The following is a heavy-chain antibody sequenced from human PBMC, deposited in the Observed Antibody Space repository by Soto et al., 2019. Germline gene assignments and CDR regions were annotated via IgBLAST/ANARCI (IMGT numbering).Heavy chain of an antibody. V-gene: IGHV1-69*13. CDR2: IIPIFGTA. J-gene: IGHJ6*02. CDR1: GGTFSSYA. D-gene: IGHD1-26*01. CDR3: ARDRSPTSYYYYGMDV. Sequence: GASVKVSCKASGGTFSSYAISWVRQAPGQGLEWMGGIIPIFGTANYAQKFQGRVTITADESTSTAYMELSSLRSEDTAVYYCARDRSPTSYYYYGMDVWGQGTTVTVPS.